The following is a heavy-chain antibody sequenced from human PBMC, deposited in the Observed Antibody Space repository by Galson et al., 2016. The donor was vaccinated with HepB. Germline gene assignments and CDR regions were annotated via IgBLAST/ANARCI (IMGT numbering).Heavy chain of an antibody. Sequence: CAISGDSVSSKSAAWNWNRHSPSRGLEWLGRTYHTSNWYSDYAVSVKSRITINPDTSKNQFSLQLNSVTPEDTAVYYCARGHLVVPFSFYFDYWGQGSLVTVSS. CDR3: ARGHLVVPFSFYFDY. J-gene: IGHJ4*02. CDR2: TYHTSNWYS. CDR1: GDSVSSKSAA. V-gene: IGHV6-1*01. D-gene: IGHD2-15*01.